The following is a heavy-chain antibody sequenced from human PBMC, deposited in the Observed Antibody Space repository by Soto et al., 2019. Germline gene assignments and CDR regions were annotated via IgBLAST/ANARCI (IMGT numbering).Heavy chain of an antibody. CDR3: ARLVADPYYYYYDLDV. V-gene: IGHV2-26*01. J-gene: IGHJ6*02. CDR1: GFSLTTGRMG. CDR2: IFSNAER. Sequence: QVTLKESGPVLVKATETLTLTCTVSGFSLTTGRMGVSWIRQPPGKALEWLAHIFSNAERSYNSSLQPGLTISDETSKGQVVLTMTDVGPVDTATYYCARLVADPYYYYYDLDVWGPGTTVTVSS.